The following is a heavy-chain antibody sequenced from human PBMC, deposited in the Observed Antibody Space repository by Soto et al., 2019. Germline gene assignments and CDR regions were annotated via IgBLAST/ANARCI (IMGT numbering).Heavy chain of an antibody. J-gene: IGHJ4*02. CDR1: GHTFGSYA. Sequence: ASVKVSCKASGHTFGSYAIHWVRQAPGQGLEWMGWIHAGNGNTKYSQSFQGRVTISRDTSATTAYMELNSLRSEDTAVYYCARGVAFLDYWGQGTLVTVSS. D-gene: IGHD2-15*01. CDR2: IHAGNGNT. V-gene: IGHV1-3*01. CDR3: ARGVAFLDY.